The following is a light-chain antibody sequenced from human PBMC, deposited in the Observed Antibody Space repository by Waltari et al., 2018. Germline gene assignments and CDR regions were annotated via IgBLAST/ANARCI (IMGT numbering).Light chain of an antibody. J-gene: IGLJ2*01. Sequence: SSELTQDPAVSVALGQTVRITCQGDSLRTYYASWYQQRPGQAPVLVIYGKNNRTAGFPDRFSGSSSGTTASLTISGAHAEDEADYYCNSRDSSGNHVLFGGGTKLTVL. CDR3: NSRDSSGNHVL. V-gene: IGLV3-19*01. CDR2: GKN. CDR1: SLRTYY.